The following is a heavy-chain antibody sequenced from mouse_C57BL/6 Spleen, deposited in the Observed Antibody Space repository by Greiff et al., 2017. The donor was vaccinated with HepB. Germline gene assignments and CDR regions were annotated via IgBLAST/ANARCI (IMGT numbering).Heavy chain of an antibody. CDR1: GFTFTDYY. CDR2: IRNKANGYTT. Sequence: EVQGVESGGGLVQPGGSLSLSCAASGFTFTDYYMSWVRQPPGKALEWLGFIRNKANGYTTEYSASVKGRFTISRDNSLSILYLQMNALRAEDSATYYCARYNLYYGSSYWYFDVWGTGTTVTVSS. J-gene: IGHJ1*03. D-gene: IGHD1-1*01. CDR3: ARYNLYYGSSYWYFDV. V-gene: IGHV7-3*01.